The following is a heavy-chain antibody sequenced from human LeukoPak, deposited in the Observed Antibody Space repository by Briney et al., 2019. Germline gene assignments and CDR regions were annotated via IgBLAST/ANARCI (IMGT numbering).Heavy chain of an antibody. J-gene: IGHJ6*03. CDR1: GGSIISYY. D-gene: IGHD3-10*01. CDR2: IYYIGST. CDR3: ARRGYYGSGSYSPYYYYYMDV. V-gene: IGHV4-59*12. Sequence: SETLSLTCSVSGGSIISYYWGWVRQPPGKGLEWVGDIYYIGSTDYNPSLKSRVTISVDTSKNQSSLKLSSVTAADTAVYYCARRGYYGSGSYSPYYYYYMDVWGKGTTVTISS.